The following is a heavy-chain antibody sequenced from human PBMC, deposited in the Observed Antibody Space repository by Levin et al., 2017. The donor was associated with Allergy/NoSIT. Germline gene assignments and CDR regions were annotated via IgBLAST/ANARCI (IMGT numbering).Heavy chain of an antibody. CDR3: ARPGQQWLRSYCYMDV. D-gene: IGHD6-19*01. V-gene: IGHV4-39*01. CDR1: GDSISKSTHY. CDR2: IYYRGST. J-gene: IGHJ6*03. Sequence: SETLSLTCNVSGDSISKSTHYWVWIRQSPGKGLEWIGSIYYRGSTYYNPSLKSRLTISLDMSKNQFSLRLTSVTAADTAVYYCARPGQQWLRSYCYMDVWDKGTTVTVSS.